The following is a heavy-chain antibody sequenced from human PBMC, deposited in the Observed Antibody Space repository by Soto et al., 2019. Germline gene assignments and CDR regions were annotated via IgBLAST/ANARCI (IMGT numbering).Heavy chain of an antibody. CDR1: GCTFTSYD. CDR3: ARGAYYDFWSGAYYYYYMDV. V-gene: IGHV1-8*01. J-gene: IGHJ6*03. Sequence: ASVKVSCEASGCTFTSYDINWVRQATGQGLEWMGWMNPNSGNTGYAQKFQGRVTMTRNTSISTAYMELSSLRSEDTAVYYCARGAYYDFWSGAYYYYYMDVWGKGTTVTVSS. D-gene: IGHD3-3*01. CDR2: MNPNSGNT.